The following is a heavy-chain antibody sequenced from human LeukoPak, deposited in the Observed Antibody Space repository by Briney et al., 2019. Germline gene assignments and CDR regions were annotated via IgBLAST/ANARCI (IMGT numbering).Heavy chain of an antibody. CDR1: GGSISSSSYY. Sequence: SETLSLTCTVSGGSISSSSYYWGWIRQPPGKGLEWIGSIYYSGSTYYNPSLKSRVTISVDTSKNQFSLKLSSVTAADTAVYYCARTSGSSRRDAFDIWGQGTMVTVSS. J-gene: IGHJ3*02. CDR3: ARTSGSSRRDAFDI. D-gene: IGHD1-26*01. CDR2: IYYSGST. V-gene: IGHV4-39*07.